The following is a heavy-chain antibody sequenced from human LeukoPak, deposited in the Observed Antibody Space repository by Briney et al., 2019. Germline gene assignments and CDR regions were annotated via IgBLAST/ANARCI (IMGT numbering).Heavy chain of an antibody. D-gene: IGHD3-10*01. CDR2: ISNDERIK. CDR3: AKDRAFQAAGVTDY. CDR1: GFTFSSHG. Sequence: QAGGSLRLSCAASGFTFSSHGMHWVRQAPGKGLEWVAVISNDERIKLYGDSVKGRFTISRDDPENTLYLQMNSLKTEDTAVYYCAKDRAFQAAGVTDYWGQGTLVTVSS. J-gene: IGHJ4*02. V-gene: IGHV3-30*18.